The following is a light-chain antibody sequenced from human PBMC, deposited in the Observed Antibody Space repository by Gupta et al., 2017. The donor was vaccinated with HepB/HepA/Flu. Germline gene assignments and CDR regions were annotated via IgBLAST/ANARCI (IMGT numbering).Light chain of an antibody. CDR2: AAS. CDR1: QGISSY. CDR3: QQLNSYPRN. J-gene: IGKJ2*02. Sequence: DIQLTQSPSFLSASVGDRVTITCRASQGISSYLAWYQQKPGKAPKLLIYAASTLQSGVQSRFSGSGSGTEFTLTISSLQPEDFATYYCQQLNSYPRNFGQGTKLEIK. V-gene: IGKV1-9*01.